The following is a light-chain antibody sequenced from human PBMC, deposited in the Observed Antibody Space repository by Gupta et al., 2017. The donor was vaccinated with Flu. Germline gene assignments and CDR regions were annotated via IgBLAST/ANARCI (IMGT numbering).Light chain of an antibody. CDR1: NIGSET. J-gene: IGLJ3*02. CDR3: QVRDTASDHWL. Sequence: SLLLTQQPSASAAPGQPASIAVGGNNIGSETVHWYQQKPGQAPVLVLYDDDFRSSGIPERFSGTNSEITATLTIRSVEAGDEADYYCQVRDTASDHWLFGEGTTLTVL. CDR2: DDD. V-gene: IGLV3-21*02.